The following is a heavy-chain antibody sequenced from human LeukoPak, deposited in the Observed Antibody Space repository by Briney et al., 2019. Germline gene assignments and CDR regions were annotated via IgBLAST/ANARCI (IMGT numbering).Heavy chain of an antibody. Sequence: SETLSLTCAVYGGSFSGYYWSWIRQPPGKGLEWIGEINHSGSTNYNPSLKSRVTISVDTSKNQFSLKLSSVTAADTAVYYCARGKNAVGCFDFDYWGQGTLVTVSS. V-gene: IGHV4-34*01. CDR2: INHSGST. CDR1: GGSFSGYY. D-gene: IGHD4/OR15-4a*01. J-gene: IGHJ4*02. CDR3: ARGKNAVGCFDFDY.